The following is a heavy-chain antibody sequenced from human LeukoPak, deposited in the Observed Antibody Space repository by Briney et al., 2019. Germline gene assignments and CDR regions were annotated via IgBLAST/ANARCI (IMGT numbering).Heavy chain of an antibody. Sequence: GGSLRLSCVASGFTFSGSWMSWVRQAPGKGLEWVADIKKDGSEKDYVDSVKGRFTISRDNDKNSLYLQMDSLRAEDTAVYYCATYTNWVAGDVWGQGTTVSVSS. CDR1: GFTFSGSW. J-gene: IGHJ6*02. CDR2: IKKDGSEK. D-gene: IGHD3-16*01. V-gene: IGHV3-7*01. CDR3: ATYTNWVAGDV.